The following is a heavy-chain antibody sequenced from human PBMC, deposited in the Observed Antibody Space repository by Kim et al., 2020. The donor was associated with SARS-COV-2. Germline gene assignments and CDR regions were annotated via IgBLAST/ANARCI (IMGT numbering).Heavy chain of an antibody. CDR2: INRNGGST. Sequence: GGSLRLSCAASGFTFGDYGMSWVRQAPGKGLEWVSGINRNGGSTGYADSVKGRFTISRDNAKNSLYLQMNSLRAEDTALYYCARGRKQWLTYYYYYGMDVWGQGTTVTVSS. J-gene: IGHJ6*02. CDR1: GFTFGDYG. D-gene: IGHD6-19*01. CDR3: ARGRKQWLTYYYYYGMDV. V-gene: IGHV3-20*04.